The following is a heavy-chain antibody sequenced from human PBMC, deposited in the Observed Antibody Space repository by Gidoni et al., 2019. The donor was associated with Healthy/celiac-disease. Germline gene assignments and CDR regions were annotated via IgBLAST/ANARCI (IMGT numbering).Heavy chain of an antibody. CDR3: AQFEYGSSDRGSQRNYFDY. V-gene: IGHV2-5*02. J-gene: IGHJ4*02. CDR2: IYWADDK. Sequence: QLTLKESGPTLVKPTQTLTLTCTFSGFSLSTSGVGVGWIRQPPGKALEWLALIYWADDKRYSPSLKTRLTITKDTSKNQVVLTMTNMDPVDTATYYCAQFEYGSSDRGSQRNYFDYWGQGTLVTVSS. CDR1: GFSLSTSGVG. D-gene: IGHD6-6*01.